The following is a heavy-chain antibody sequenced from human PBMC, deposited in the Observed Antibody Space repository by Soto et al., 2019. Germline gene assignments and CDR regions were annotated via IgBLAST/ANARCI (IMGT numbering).Heavy chain of an antibody. CDR2: IAYDGRNK. J-gene: IGHJ4*02. V-gene: IGHV3-30*04. CDR1: GFTFSSYA. CDR3: AKESYNRRTDFEY. D-gene: IGHD3-10*01. Sequence: GGSLRLSCAASGFTFSSYAMHWVRQAPGKGLEWVAVIAYDGRNKYYADSVKGRFTISRDNSKNTLYLQMNSLRAEDTALYYCAKESYNRRTDFEYWGQGTLVTVSS.